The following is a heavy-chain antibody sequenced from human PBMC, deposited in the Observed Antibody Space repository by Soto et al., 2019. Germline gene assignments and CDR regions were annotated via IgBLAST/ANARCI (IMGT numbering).Heavy chain of an antibody. CDR3: ALFSGSYRVDY. V-gene: IGHV3-33*01. CDR2: IWYDGSNK. D-gene: IGHD1-26*01. CDR1: GFTFSSYG. Sequence: GGSLRLSCAASGFTFSSYGMHWVRQAPGKGLEWVAVIWYDGSNKYYADSVKGRFTISRDNSKNTLYLQMNSLRAEDTAVYYCALFSGSYRVDYWGQGTLVTVSS. J-gene: IGHJ4*02.